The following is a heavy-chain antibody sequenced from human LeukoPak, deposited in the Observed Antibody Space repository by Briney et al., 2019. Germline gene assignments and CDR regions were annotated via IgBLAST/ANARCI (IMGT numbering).Heavy chain of an antibody. CDR3: ARSESTMTTWSMDY. CDR1: GFTFTIYR. Sequence: GGSLRLSCAASGFTFTIYRMTWVRQAAREGLEWVANIKKDVSERYYVDSVDGRFTISRDNAKNSLFLQMNSLRDDDTAVYYCARSESTMTTWSMDYWGQGALVMVSS. D-gene: IGHD4-17*01. CDR2: IKKDVSER. J-gene: IGHJ4*02. V-gene: IGHV3-7*01.